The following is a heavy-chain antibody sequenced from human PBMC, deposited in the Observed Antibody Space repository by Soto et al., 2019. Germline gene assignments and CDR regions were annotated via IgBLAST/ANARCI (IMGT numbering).Heavy chain of an antibody. D-gene: IGHD3-22*01. J-gene: IGHJ4*02. Sequence: SETLSLTCTVSGGSISSCDYYWSWIRQPPGKGLEWIGYIYYSGSTYYNPSLKSRVTISVDTSKNQFSLKLSSVTAADTAVYYCASGSYYYDSSGYFLDYWGQGTLVTVSS. CDR1: GGSISSCDYY. V-gene: IGHV4-30-4*01. CDR2: IYYSGST. CDR3: ASGSYYYDSSGYFLDY.